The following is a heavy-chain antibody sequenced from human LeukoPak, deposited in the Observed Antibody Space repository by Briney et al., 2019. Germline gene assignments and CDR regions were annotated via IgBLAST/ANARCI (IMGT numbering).Heavy chain of an antibody. CDR2: INPNSGGT. D-gene: IGHD4-17*01. Sequence: ASVKVSCKASGYTFTGYYMHWVRQAPGQGLEWMGWINPNSGGTNYAQKFQGRVTMTRDTSISTAYMELSRLRSDDTAVYYCAREPNDYGDYGPGSRNWFDPWGQGTLVTVSS. CDR3: AREPNDYGDYGPGSRNWFDP. CDR1: GYTFTGYY. J-gene: IGHJ5*02. V-gene: IGHV1-2*02.